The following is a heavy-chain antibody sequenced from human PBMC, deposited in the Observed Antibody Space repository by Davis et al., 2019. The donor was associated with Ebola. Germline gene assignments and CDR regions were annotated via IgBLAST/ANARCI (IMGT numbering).Heavy chain of an antibody. CDR3: VRDQVDKDAFDI. CDR1: RDSVSSHSAA. CDR2: TYYRSKWYS. Sequence: SQTLSLTCAISRDSVSSHSAAWSWIRQSPSSGLEWLGRTYYRSKWYSDYAVSVKSRITINSDTSKNQFSLQLNSVTPEDTAVFYCVRDQVDKDAFDIWDQGTMVTVSS. D-gene: IGHD2-2*01. V-gene: IGHV6-1*01. J-gene: IGHJ3*02.